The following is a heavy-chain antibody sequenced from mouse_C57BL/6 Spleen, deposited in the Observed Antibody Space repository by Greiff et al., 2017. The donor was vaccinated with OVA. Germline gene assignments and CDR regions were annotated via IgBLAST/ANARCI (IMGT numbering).Heavy chain of an antibody. D-gene: IGHD2-4*01. CDR2: IYPGNSDT. CDR1: GYTFTSYW. CDR3: TRGGYYDYDYCAY. V-gene: IGHV1-5*01. Sequence: EVQLQQSGTELARPGASVKMSCKTSGYTFTSYWMHWVKQRPGQGLEWIGAIYPGNSDTSYNQKFKGKANMTAVTSASTAYMELSRLTNEDSAVYYCTRGGYYDYDYCAYWGQGTLVTVSA. J-gene: IGHJ3*01.